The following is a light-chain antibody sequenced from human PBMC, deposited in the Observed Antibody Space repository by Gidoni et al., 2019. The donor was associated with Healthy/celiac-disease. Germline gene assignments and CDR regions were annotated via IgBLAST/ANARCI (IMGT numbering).Light chain of an antibody. CDR2: GKT. CDR1: SLRSYY. Sequence: SSELTQDPAVSVALGQTVRITCQGDSLRSYYASWYQQKPGQAPVLVIYGKTNRPSGIPDRFSGSSSGNTASLTITGAQAEDEADYYCNSRDSSGNHLEGVFGGGTKLTVL. CDR3: NSRDSSGNHLEGV. V-gene: IGLV3-19*01. J-gene: IGLJ3*02.